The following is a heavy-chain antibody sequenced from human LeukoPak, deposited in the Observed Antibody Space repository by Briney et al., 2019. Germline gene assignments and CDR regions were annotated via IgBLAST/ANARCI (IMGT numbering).Heavy chain of an antibody. CDR1: GFTFSDYY. V-gene: IGHV3-11*01. CDR2: ISSSGSTI. J-gene: IGHJ4*02. D-gene: IGHD5-18*01. Sequence: PGGSLRLSCAASGFTFSDYYMSWIRQAPGEGLERVSYISSSGSTIYYAESVKGRFTISRDNAKNSLYLQMNSLTAEDTAVYYCARPTQLWLSYWGQGTLVTVSS. CDR3: ARPTQLWLSY.